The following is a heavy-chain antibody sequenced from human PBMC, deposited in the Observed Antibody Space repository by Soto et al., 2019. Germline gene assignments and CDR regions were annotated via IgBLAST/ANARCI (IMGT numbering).Heavy chain of an antibody. CDR2: IYPGDSDT. Sequence: GESLKISCKGSGYSFTSYWIGWVRQMPGKGLEWMGIIYPGDSDTRYSPSFQGQVTISADKSISTAYLQWSSLKASDTAMYYCARHMTVPHFPDYYYMDVWGKGTTVTVSS. J-gene: IGHJ6*03. CDR3: ARHMTVPHFPDYYYMDV. D-gene: IGHD2-2*01. V-gene: IGHV5-51*01. CDR1: GYSFTSYW.